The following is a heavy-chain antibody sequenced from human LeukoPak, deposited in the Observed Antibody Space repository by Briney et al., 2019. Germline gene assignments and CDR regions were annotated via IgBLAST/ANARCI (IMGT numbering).Heavy chain of an antibody. V-gene: IGHV1-2*02. D-gene: IGHD3-3*01. CDR3: ARVRTAVTIFGGGWFDP. CDR1: GYTFTGYY. Sequence: ASVKVSCKASGYTFTGYYMHWVRQAPGQGLEWMGWINPNSGGTNYAQKFQGRVTMTRDTSISTAYMELSRLRSDDTAVYYCARVRTAVTIFGGGWFDPWGQGTLVTVSS. CDR2: INPNSGGT. J-gene: IGHJ5*02.